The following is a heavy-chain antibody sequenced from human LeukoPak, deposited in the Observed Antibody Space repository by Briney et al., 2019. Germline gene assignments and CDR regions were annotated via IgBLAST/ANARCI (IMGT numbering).Heavy chain of an antibody. D-gene: IGHD1-26*01. Sequence: GGSLRLSCAASGFTFSSYIMNWVRQAPGKGLEWVAIIKQDGTEKYYVDSVKGRFTISRDNAENSLCLQMNSLRAEDTAVYYCAGGVGASHFDYWGQGTLVAVSS. CDR3: AGGVGASHFDY. V-gene: IGHV3-7*04. CDR2: IKQDGTEK. J-gene: IGHJ4*02. CDR1: GFTFSSYI.